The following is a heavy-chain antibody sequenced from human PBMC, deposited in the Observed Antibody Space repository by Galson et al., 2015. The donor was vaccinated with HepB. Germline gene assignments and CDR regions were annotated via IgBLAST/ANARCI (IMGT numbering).Heavy chain of an antibody. CDR1: GFTFTNYA. D-gene: IGHD3-22*01. V-gene: IGHV3-23*01. CDR3: AKDNGMIVVPIIDY. Sequence: SLRLSCAASGFTFTNYAMSWVRQAPGKGLEWVSAISAIGGATYYVDSVKGRFTISRDNSKSTLYLQMNSLRAEDTALYYCAKDNGMIVVPIIDYWGQGTRVTVYS. CDR2: ISAIGGAT. J-gene: IGHJ4*02.